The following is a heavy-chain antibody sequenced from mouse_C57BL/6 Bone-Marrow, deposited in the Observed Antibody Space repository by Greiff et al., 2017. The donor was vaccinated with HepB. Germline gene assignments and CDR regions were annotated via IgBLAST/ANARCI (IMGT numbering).Heavy chain of an antibody. D-gene: IGHD1-1*01. V-gene: IGHV1-9*01. J-gene: IGHJ1*03. Sequence: VKLQQSGAELMKPGASVKLSCKATGYTFTGYWIEWVKQRPGHGLEWIGEILPGSGSTNYNEKFKGKATFTADTSSNTAYMQLSSLTTEDSAIYYCAARALYYGSSYWYFDVWGTGTTVTVSS. CDR2: ILPGSGST. CDR1: GYTFTGYW. CDR3: AARALYYGSSYWYFDV.